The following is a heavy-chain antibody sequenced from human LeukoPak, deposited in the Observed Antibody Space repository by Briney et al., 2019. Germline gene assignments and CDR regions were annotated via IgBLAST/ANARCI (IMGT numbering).Heavy chain of an antibody. CDR1: GYTFTDYY. CDR2: ISAYNGNT. V-gene: IGHV1-18*04. J-gene: IGHJ4*02. D-gene: IGHD6-19*01. Sequence: ASVKVSCKASGYTFTDYYMHWVRQAPGQGLEWMGWISAYNGNTNYAQKLQGRVTMTTDTSTSTAYMELRSLRSDDTAVYYCARDEIAVAGKGTFDYWGQGTLVTVSS. CDR3: ARDEIAVAGKGTFDY.